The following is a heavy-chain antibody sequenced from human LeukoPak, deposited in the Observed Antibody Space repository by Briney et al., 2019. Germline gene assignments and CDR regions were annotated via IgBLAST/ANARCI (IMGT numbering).Heavy chain of an antibody. D-gene: IGHD3-22*01. CDR2: ISSDGNTT. J-gene: IGHJ4*02. V-gene: IGHV3-74*01. CDR1: GFTFSRFG. CDR3: VRSGYYFDSSGYYMADH. Sequence: GGSLRLSCVASGFTFSRFGMNWVRQLPGKGLVWVSRISSDGNTTGYADSVKGRFTISRDNAKNTLFLQMNSLRAEDTAVYYCVRSGYYFDSSGYYMADHWGQGTLVTVSS.